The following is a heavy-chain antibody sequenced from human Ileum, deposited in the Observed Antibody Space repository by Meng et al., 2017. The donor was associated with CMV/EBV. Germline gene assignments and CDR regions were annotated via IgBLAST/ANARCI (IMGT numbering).Heavy chain of an antibody. Sequence: GESLKISCAASGFTFSSYAMSWVRQAPGKGLEWVSAISGSGGSTYYADSVKGRFTISRDNSKNTLYLQMNSLRAEDTAVYYCAKARPEDSSPSLRGPFDYWGQGTLVTVSS. CDR3: AKARPEDSSPSLRGPFDY. V-gene: IGHV3-23*01. CDR1: GFTFSSYA. CDR2: ISGSGGST. D-gene: IGHD6-6*01. J-gene: IGHJ4*02.